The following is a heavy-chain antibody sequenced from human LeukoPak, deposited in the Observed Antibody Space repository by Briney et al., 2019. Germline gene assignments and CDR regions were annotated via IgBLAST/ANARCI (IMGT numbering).Heavy chain of an antibody. CDR2: MNPNSGNT. CDR1: GYTFTSYD. D-gene: IGHD2-15*01. Sequence: ASVKVSCKASGYTFTSYDINWVRQATGQGLEWMGWMNPNSGNTGYAQKFQGRVTMTRNTSISTAYMELSSLRSEDTAVYYCATLYCSGGSCSDPFYYYYGMDVWGQGTTVTVSS. J-gene: IGHJ6*02. V-gene: IGHV1-8*01. CDR3: ATLYCSGGSCSDPFYYYYGMDV.